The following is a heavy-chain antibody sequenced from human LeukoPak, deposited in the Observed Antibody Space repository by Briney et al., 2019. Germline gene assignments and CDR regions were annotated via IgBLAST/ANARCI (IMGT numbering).Heavy chain of an antibody. CDR2: TYYRSKWYN. CDR3: ARDQIWRQLDRNGMDV. CDR1: GDSVSSNSAA. D-gene: IGHD6-6*01. V-gene: IGHV6-1*01. Sequence: SQTLSLTCAISGDSVSSNSAAWNWIRQSPTRGLEWLGRTYYRSKWYNDYAVSVKSRITINPDTSKNQFSLQLNSVTPEDTAVYYCARDQIWRQLDRNGMDVWGQGTTVTVSS. J-gene: IGHJ6*02.